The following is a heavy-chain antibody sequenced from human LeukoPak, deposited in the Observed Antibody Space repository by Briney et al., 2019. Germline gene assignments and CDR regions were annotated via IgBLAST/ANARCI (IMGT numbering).Heavy chain of an antibody. CDR3: AKRRAVAGIGTGGGAFDI. V-gene: IGHV3-23*01. CDR2: FSGRGGST. J-gene: IGHJ3*02. CDR1: GFTFRSYA. D-gene: IGHD6-19*01. Sequence: PGGSLRLSCAASGFTFRSYAMSWVREAPGKGLEWVSAFSGRGGSTYYADSVKGPFTLSRDNSKTTLYLQMNSLRAEDTAVYYCAKRRAVAGIGTGGGAFDIWGQGTMVTVSS.